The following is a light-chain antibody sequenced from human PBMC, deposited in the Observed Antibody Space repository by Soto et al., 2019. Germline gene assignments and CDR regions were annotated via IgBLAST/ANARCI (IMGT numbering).Light chain of an antibody. Sequence: QSVLTQPASVSGSPGQSITISCTGTSSDVGGYNYVSWYQHHPGKAPKLLIYDVSNRPSGISNRFSGSKSDNTASLTISGLQPEDEAEYYCSSYTTSNTRQIVLGTGTKLTVL. CDR3: SSYTTSNTRQIV. CDR2: DVS. CDR1: SSDVGGYNY. J-gene: IGLJ1*01. V-gene: IGLV2-14*03.